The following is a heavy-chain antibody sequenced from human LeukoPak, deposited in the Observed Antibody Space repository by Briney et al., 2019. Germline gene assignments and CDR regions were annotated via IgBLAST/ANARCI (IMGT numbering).Heavy chain of an antibody. Sequence: SETLSLTCAVYGGSFSGYHWSWIRQPPGKGLEWIGEINHSGSTNYNPSLKSRVTMSIDTSKNHFSLKVASVTAADTAVYYCGRHFPETGRDEQPLEYWGQGSLFTVSS. D-gene: IGHD3-10*01. CDR3: GRHFPETGRDEQPLEY. J-gene: IGHJ4*02. V-gene: IGHV4-34*01. CDR2: INHSGST. CDR1: GGSFSGYH.